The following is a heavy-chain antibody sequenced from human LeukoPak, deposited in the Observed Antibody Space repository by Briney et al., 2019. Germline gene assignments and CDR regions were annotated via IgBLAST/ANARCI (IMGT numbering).Heavy chain of an antibody. V-gene: IGHV1-18*01. CDR2: VRTYNGDT. J-gene: IGHJ6*03. CDR3: ARGTYMDV. CDR1: GYTFTSYG. Sequence: ASVKVSCKASGYTFTSYGISWVRQAPGQGLEWMGWVRTYNGDTNYAQRLQGRVTMTTDTSTSTAYMELRSLTSDDTAAYYCARGTYMDVWGKGTTVTVSS.